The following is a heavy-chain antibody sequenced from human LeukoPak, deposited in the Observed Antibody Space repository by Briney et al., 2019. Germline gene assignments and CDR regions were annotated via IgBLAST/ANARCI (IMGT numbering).Heavy chain of an antibody. CDR3: AKDSGGYSYGPDY. CDR2: ISCDESKI. J-gene: IGHJ4*02. D-gene: IGHD5-18*01. Sequence: GRSLRLSCAASGFMFRSYGMHWVRQAPGKGLEWVAVISCDESKIYYTDSVKGRFTISRDNSKNTLYLQMNSLRAEDTAVYYCAKDSGGYSYGPDYWGQGTLVTVSS. V-gene: IGHV3-30*18. CDR1: GFMFRSYG.